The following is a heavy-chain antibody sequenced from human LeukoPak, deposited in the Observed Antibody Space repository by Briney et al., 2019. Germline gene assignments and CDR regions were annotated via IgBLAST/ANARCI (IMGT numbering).Heavy chain of an antibody. CDR1: GFTFSSYW. Sequence: GGSLRLSCAASGFTFSSYWMHWVRQAPGKGLVWVSRINSDGSSTSYADSVKGRFTISRDNAKDTLYPQMNSRRAEDTAVYYCARSLPPYDFWSGYYPLDYWGQGTLVTVSS. D-gene: IGHD3-3*01. J-gene: IGHJ4*02. CDR2: INSDGSST. V-gene: IGHV3-74*01. CDR3: ARSLPPYDFWSGYYPLDY.